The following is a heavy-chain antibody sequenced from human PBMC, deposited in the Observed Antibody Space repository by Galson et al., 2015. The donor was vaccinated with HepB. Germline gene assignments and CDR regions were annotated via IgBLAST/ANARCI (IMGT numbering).Heavy chain of an antibody. D-gene: IGHD6-19*01. V-gene: IGHV3-30*06. CDR3: ARTYTSGWYLETFDS. CDR1: GFTFNAFG. CDR2: ISYDGINK. J-gene: IGHJ3*02. Sequence: SLRLSCGASGFTFNAFGLDCVRQAAGKGPEWVAVISYDGINKYYADAVEGRSNISRANAENPVYLQMDSLRADDTGIYYCARTYTSGWYLETFDSWGQGTMVTVSS.